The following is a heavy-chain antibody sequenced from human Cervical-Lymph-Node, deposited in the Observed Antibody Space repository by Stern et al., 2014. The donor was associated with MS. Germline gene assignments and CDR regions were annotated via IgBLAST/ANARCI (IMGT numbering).Heavy chain of an antibody. CDR2: IRSKAYGGTT. CDR3: TRDEGYFDY. V-gene: IGHV3-49*04. Sequence: EVQLEESGGGLVQPGRSLRLSCTASGFTFGDYAMSWVRQAPGKGLEWVGFIRSKAYGGTTEYAASVKGRFTISRDDSKSIAYLQMNSLKTEDTAVYYCTRDEGYFDYWGQGTLVTVSS. J-gene: IGHJ4*02. CDR1: GFTFGDYA.